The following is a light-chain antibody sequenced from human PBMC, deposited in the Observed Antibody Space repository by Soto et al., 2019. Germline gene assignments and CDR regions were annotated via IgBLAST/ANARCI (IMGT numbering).Light chain of an antibody. Sequence: QSVLTQSPSASGSPGQSVTISCTGTSSDIGGYDSVSWYQQHPGKAPKVMIYDVSKRPSGVSTRFSGSKSGNTASLTISGLQAEDEAEYYCSSYTGSSTLYVFGTGTKVT. V-gene: IGLV2-14*01. J-gene: IGLJ1*01. CDR3: SSYTGSSTLYV. CDR1: SSDIGGYDS. CDR2: DVS.